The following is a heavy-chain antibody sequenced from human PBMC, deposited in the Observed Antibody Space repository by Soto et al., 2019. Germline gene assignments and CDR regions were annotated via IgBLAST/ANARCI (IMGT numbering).Heavy chain of an antibody. V-gene: IGHV1-46*01. CDR1: GYRFTSYY. CDR3: ARETWFDP. J-gene: IGHJ5*02. Sequence: QVQLVQSGAAVKKPGASVKVSFKASGYRFTSYYIHWVRQAPGQGLEWMGVINPSGGSTTYAQEFQDRVTMTRDTSTSTVYMELRGLRSEDTAVYYCARETWFDPWGQGTLVTVSS. CDR2: INPSGGST.